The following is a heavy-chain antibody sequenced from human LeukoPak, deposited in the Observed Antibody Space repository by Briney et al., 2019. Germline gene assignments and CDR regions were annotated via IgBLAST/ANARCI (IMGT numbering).Heavy chain of an antibody. CDR1: GFTFSDYY. D-gene: IGHD2-2*01. CDR3: ARADCSSTSCYELDY. J-gene: IGHJ4*02. Sequence: GGSLRLSCAGSGFTFSDYYKSWMRQAPGKGLEWISYISSSDSIIYYTDSVKGRFTISRDNAKYSLYLQMNSLRADDTAVYYCARADCSSTSCYELDYWGQGTLVTVSS. CDR2: ISSSDSII. V-gene: IGHV3-11*04.